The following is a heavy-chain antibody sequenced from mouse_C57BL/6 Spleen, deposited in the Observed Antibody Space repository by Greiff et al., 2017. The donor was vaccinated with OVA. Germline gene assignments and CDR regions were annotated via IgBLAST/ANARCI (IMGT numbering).Heavy chain of an antibody. J-gene: IGHJ3*01. CDR3: ARRDSYGSSDGWFAY. CDR1: GFNIKDYY. V-gene: IGHV14-2*01. CDR2: IDPEDGET. Sequence: EVQLQQSGAELVKPGASVKLSCTASGFNIKDYYMHWVKQRTEQGLEWIGRIDPEDGETKYAPKFQGKATITADTSSNTADLQLSSLTSEDTAVYYCARRDSYGSSDGWFAYWGQGTLVTVSA. D-gene: IGHD1-1*01.